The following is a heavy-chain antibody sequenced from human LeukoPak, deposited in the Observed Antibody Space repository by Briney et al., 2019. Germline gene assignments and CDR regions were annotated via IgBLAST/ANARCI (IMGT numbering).Heavy chain of an antibody. D-gene: IGHD3-22*01. V-gene: IGHV3-48*03. J-gene: IGHJ6*02. Sequence: PGGSLRLSCAASGFTFSSYEMNWVRQAPGKGLEWVSYISSSGSTIYYADSVKGRFTISRDNAKNSLYLQMNSLRAEDTAVYYCARSFTMIVGSGMDVWGQGTTVTVSS. CDR3: ARSFTMIVGSGMDV. CDR2: ISSSGSTI. CDR1: GFTFSSYE.